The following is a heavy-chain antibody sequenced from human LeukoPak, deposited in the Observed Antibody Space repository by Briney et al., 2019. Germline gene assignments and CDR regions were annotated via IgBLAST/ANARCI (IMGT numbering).Heavy chain of an antibody. CDR2: VNYSGST. CDR3: ARDRGGFTYGEYYFDY. V-gene: IGHV4-61*01. Sequence: SETLSLTCTVSGGSVSNDNHCWSWIRQPPGKGLEWIGYVNYSGSTKYNPFLKSRVSISADTSRSQVSLKLSSVTAADTAVYYCARDRGGFTYGEYYFDYWGQGSLVTVSS. J-gene: IGHJ4*02. D-gene: IGHD2-15*01. CDR1: GGSVSNDNHC.